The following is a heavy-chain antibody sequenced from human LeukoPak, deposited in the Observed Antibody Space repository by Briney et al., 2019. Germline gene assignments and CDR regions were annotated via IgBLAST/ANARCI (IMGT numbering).Heavy chain of an antibody. CDR3: ARDSTVTTSPDAFDI. J-gene: IGHJ3*02. D-gene: IGHD4-17*01. CDR1: GFTFSSYG. V-gene: IGHV3-33*01. Sequence: GRSLRLSCAASGFTFSSYGMHWVRQAPGKGLEWVAVIWYDGSNKYYADSVKGRFTISRDNSKNTLYLQMNSLRAEDTAVYYCARDSTVTTSPDAFDIWGQGTMVTVSS. CDR2: IWYDGSNK.